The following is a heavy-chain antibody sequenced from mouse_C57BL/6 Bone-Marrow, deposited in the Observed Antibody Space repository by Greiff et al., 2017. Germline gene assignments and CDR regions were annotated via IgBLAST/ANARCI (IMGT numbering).Heavy chain of an antibody. Sequence: QVQLQQSGAELVKPGASVKMSCKASGYTFTSYWITWVKQRPGQGLEWIGDIYPGSGSTNYNEKFKSKATLTVDTSSSTAYMQLSSLTSEDSAVYYCARLTIIYYYGSSFDYWGQGTTLTVSS. CDR2: IYPGSGST. J-gene: IGHJ2*01. D-gene: IGHD1-1*01. CDR1: GYTFTSYW. CDR3: ARLTIIYYYGSSFDY. V-gene: IGHV1-55*01.